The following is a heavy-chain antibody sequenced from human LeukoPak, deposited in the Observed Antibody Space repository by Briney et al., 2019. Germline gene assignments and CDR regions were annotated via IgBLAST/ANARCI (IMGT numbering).Heavy chain of an antibody. D-gene: IGHD1-26*01. CDR3: ASPDLISGSSPRPNFDY. V-gene: IGHV3-30*02. J-gene: IGHJ4*02. CDR1: GFTFSSYG. Sequence: PGGSLRLSCAASGFTFSSYGMHWVRQAPGKGLEGVAFIRYDGSNKYYADSVKGRFTISRDNSKNTLYLQMNSLRAEDTAVYYCASPDLISGSSPRPNFDYWGQGTLVTVSS. CDR2: IRYDGSNK.